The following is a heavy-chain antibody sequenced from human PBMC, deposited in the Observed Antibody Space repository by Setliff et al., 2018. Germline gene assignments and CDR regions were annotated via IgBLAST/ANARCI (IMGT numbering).Heavy chain of an antibody. Sequence: PGGSLRLSCAASGLTFNSYAMSWVRQAPGKGLEWVSSVSVSGDNTYYTDSVKGRFTTSRDNSKNTLSLQMSSLRTEDTAIYFCAGQGPIFGSGLIPGFDQWGQGTRGTV. V-gene: IGHV3-23*01. CDR2: VSVSGDNT. CDR3: AGQGPIFGSGLIPGFDQ. CDR1: GLTFNSYA. D-gene: IGHD3-3*01. J-gene: IGHJ4*02.